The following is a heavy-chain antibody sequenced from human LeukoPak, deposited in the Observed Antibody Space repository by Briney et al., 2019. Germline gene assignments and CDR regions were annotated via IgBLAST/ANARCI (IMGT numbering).Heavy chain of an antibody. Sequence: GGSLRLSCAASGFTFSSYEMNWVRQAPGKGLEWVSYISSSGSTIYYADSVKGRFTISRDNAKNSLYLQMNSLRAEDTAVYYCARDGTGIIYYGMDVWGQGTTVTVSS. J-gene: IGHJ6*02. V-gene: IGHV3-48*03. CDR2: ISSSGSTI. D-gene: IGHD1-1*01. CDR1: GFTFSSYE. CDR3: ARDGTGIIYYGMDV.